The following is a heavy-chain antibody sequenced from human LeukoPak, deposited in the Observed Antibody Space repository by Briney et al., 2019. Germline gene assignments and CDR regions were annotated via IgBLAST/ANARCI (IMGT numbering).Heavy chain of an antibody. D-gene: IGHD6-13*01. CDR1: GGSISRYY. Sequence: PSETLSPTCTVSGGSISRYYWSLVRQPPGKGLEWVGYIYNIGSTNYNPSLKSRVTISVDTSKNQISLKVSSVTAADTAVYYCARDRAAGIFDYWGQGTPVTVSS. V-gene: IGHV4-59*01. CDR3: ARDRAAGIFDY. CDR2: IYNIGST. J-gene: IGHJ4*02.